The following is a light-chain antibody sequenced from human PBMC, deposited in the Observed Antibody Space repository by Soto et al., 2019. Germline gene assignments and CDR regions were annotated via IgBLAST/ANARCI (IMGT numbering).Light chain of an antibody. CDR2: GAS. V-gene: IGKV3-20*01. Sequence: EIALSQSPGTLSLSXGERATLSXXXSQSISSSYLAWYQQKPGQAPRLLIYGASRRATGIPDRFSGRESGTDFTLTITTLEPEDSAVYFCQQYASSPYTFGQGTKVDI. J-gene: IGKJ2*01. CDR3: QQYASSPYT. CDR1: QSISSSY.